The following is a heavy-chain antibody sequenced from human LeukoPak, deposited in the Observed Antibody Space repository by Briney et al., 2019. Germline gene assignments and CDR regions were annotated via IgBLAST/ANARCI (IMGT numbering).Heavy chain of an antibody. CDR2: TYYRYGLYN. D-gene: IGHD1-14*01. CDR1: GDSFSSDSAA. V-gene: IGHV6-1*01. J-gene: IGHJ4*02. CDR3: SIDLAGGPADY. Sequence: SHTLSLTCAISGDSFSSDSAAWGWIRQSPSRGLEWLGRTYYRYGLYNDYALSVESPITINPDTSNNQGSLQLTSVTPENTAVYYFSIDLAGGPADYWGQGTLVTVSS.